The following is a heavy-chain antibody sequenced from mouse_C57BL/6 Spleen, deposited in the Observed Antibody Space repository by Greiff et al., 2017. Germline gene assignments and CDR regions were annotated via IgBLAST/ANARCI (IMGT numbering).Heavy chain of an antibody. D-gene: IGHD1-1*01. CDR3: ARVGYGTPAMDY. CDR1: GYSITSGYY. CDR2: ISYDGSN. J-gene: IGHJ4*01. Sequence: DVKLQESGPGLVKPSQSLSLTCSVTGYSITSGYYWNWIRQFPGNKLEWMGYISYDGSNNYNPSLKNRISITRDTSKNQFFLKLNSVTTEDTATYYCARVGYGTPAMDYWGQGTSVTVSS. V-gene: IGHV3-6*01.